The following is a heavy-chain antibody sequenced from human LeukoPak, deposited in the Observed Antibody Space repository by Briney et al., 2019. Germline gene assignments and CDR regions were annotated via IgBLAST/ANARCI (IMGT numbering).Heavy chain of an antibody. CDR3: ARDRIAVAGGYFDY. J-gene: IGHJ4*02. CDR1: GYSISSGYY. D-gene: IGHD6-19*01. V-gene: IGHV4-38-2*02. Sequence: SETLSLTCTVSGYSISSGYYWGWIRQPPGKGLEWIGSIYHSGSTYYNPSLKSRVTISVDTSKNQFSLKLSSVTAADTAVYYCARDRIAVAGGYFDYWGQGTLVTVSS. CDR2: IYHSGST.